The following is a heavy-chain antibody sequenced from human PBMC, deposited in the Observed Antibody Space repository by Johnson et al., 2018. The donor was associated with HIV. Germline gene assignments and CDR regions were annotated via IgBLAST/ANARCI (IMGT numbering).Heavy chain of an antibody. V-gene: IGHV3-66*02. D-gene: IGHD3-10*01. CDR3: ARGVDGAFDI. CDR1: GFTV. CDR2: IYSGGST. J-gene: IGHJ3*02. Sequence: MLLVESGGGVVQPGRSLRLSCVASGFTVRKGLEWVSVIYSGGSTYYADSVKGRFTISRDNSKNTLYLQMNSLRAEDTAVYYCARGVDGAFDIWGQGTMVTVSS.